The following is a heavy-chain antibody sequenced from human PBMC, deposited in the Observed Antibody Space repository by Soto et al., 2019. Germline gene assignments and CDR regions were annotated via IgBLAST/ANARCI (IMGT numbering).Heavy chain of an antibody. CDR3: ARQSYYYYGLDV. J-gene: IGHJ6*02. V-gene: IGHV4-34*01. CDR2: IHHSVTT. Sequence: QVQLQQWGAGLLKPSETLSLTCAVYVGSFSGHFWSWIRQPPGKGLEWIGEIHHSVTTIYNPSLESRVTISGDTSTNQFSLKLSSVTAADTAMYYCARQSYYYYGLDVWGQGTPVTVSS. CDR1: VGSFSGHF.